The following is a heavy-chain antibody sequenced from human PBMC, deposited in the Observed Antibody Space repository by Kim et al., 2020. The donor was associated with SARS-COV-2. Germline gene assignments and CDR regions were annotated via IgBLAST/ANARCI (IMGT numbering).Heavy chain of an antibody. CDR1: GGSISSYY. CDR3: AREAGGDAYRGLAF. V-gene: IGHV4-4*07. D-gene: IGHD2-21*01. CDR2: IYTSENT. J-gene: IGHJ4*02. Sequence: SETLSLTCTVSGGSISSYYWSWIRLPAGKGLEWIGRIYTSENTNYNPSLRSRVSMSIDTSKNHFSLNVSSVTAADTAIYYCAREAGGDAYRGLAFWGQGT.